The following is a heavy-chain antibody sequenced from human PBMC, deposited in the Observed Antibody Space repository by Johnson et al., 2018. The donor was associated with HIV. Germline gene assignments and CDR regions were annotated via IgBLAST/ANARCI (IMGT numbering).Heavy chain of an antibody. V-gene: IGHV3-11*04. CDR2: ISSSGNTI. CDR1: GFTFSEYY. CDR3: VRDDGISGGAFDM. D-gene: IGHD3-10*01. J-gene: IGHJ3*02. Sequence: QVQLVESGGGLVRPGGSLRLSCAASGFTFSEYYMSWVRQSPGKGLEWVSYISSSGNTIYYADSVKGRFTISRDNAKNSVDLQMNSLRVDDTAVYYCVRDDGISGGAFDMWGQGTMVTVSS.